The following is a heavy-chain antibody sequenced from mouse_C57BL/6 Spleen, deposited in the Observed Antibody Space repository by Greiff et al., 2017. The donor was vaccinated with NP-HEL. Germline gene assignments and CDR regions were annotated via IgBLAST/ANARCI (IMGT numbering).Heavy chain of an antibody. D-gene: IGHD4-1*02. Sequence: VQLQQPGAELVKPGASVKMSCKASGYTFTSYWITWVKQRPGQGLEWIGDIYPGSGSTNYNEKFKSKATLTVDTSSSTAYMQLSSLTSEDSAVYYCARRPPLQLGRAMDYWGQGTSVTVSS. CDR1: GYTFTSYW. CDR2: IYPGSGST. CDR3: ARRPPLQLGRAMDY. V-gene: IGHV1-55*01. J-gene: IGHJ4*01.